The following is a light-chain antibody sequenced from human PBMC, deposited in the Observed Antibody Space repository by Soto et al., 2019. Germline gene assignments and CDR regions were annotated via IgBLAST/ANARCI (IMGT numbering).Light chain of an antibody. CDR1: ISNIRSGYY. CDR2: SXX. Sequence: QSALAQPPSVSGAPGQRVTISFTWSISNIRSGYYLHWYQHLPLTSPXLLIXSXXXXXXLFXXRFSFSKSGTSASLAITGPQAEDEADYYCQSYDSSHYVFGTGTKVTVL. J-gene: IGLJ1*01. V-gene: IGLV1-40*01. CDR3: QSYDSSHYV.